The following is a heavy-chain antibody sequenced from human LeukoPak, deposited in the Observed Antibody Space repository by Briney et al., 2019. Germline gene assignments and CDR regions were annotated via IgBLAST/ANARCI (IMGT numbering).Heavy chain of an antibody. CDR1: GGSISSYY. Sequence: SETLSLTCTVSGGSISSYYWSWIRQPPGKGLEWIGYIYYSGSTNYNPSLKSRVTISVDTSKNQFSLKLSSVTAADTAVYYCARENYAGPYYYYGMDVWGQGTTVTVSS. CDR3: ARENYAGPYYYYGMDV. J-gene: IGHJ6*02. D-gene: IGHD1-7*01. V-gene: IGHV4-59*01. CDR2: IYYSGST.